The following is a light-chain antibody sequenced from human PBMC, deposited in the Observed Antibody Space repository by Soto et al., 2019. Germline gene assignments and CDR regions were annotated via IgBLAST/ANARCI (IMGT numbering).Light chain of an antibody. CDR1: HSVSSSY. V-gene: IGKV3-20*01. CDR2: GAS. J-gene: IGKJ5*01. Sequence: EIVLTQSPGTLSLSPGERATLSCRASHSVSSSYLAWYQQKPGQAPRLLIYGASSRATGIPDRFTGSCSGAAFSLSINRLAPADFAVYYCHQDGSYPPITFGQGTRLEI. CDR3: HQDGSYPPIT.